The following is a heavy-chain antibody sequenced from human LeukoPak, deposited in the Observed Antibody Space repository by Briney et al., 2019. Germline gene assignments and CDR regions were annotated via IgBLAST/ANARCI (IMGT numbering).Heavy chain of an antibody. D-gene: IGHD3-9*01. CDR3: ARSQLRYFDWLSIGLDY. CDR1: GFTFSSYW. Sequence: GGSLRLSCAASGFTFSSYWMSWVRQAPGKGLEWVANIKQDGSEEYYVDSVKGRFTISRDNAKNSLYLQMNSLRAEDTAVYYCARSQLRYFDWLSIGLDYWGQGTLVTVSS. J-gene: IGHJ4*02. CDR2: IKQDGSEE. V-gene: IGHV3-7*01.